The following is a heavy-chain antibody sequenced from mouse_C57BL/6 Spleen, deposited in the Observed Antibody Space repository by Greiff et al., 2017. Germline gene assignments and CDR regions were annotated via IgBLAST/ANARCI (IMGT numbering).Heavy chain of an antibody. CDR2: IDPSDSYT. CDR1: GYTFTSYW. J-gene: IGHJ2*01. Sequence: VQLQQPGAELVMPGASVKLSCKASGYTFTSYWMHWVKQRPGQGLEWIGEIDPSDSYTNYNQKFKGKSTLTVDKSSSTAYMQLSSLTSEDSAVYYWARARYDYWYYFGYWGQGTTLTVSS. D-gene: IGHD2-4*01. CDR3: ARARYDYWYYFGY. V-gene: IGHV1-69*01.